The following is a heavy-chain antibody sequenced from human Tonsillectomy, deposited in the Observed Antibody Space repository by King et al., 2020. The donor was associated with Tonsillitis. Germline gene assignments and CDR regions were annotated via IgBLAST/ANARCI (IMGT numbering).Heavy chain of an antibody. D-gene: IGHD3-3*01. V-gene: IGHV4-34*01. J-gene: IGHJ4*02. Sequence: VQLQQWGAGLLKPSETLSLTCAVYGGSFSTYYWSWIRQPPGKGLEWIGEINHSGSTNYNPSLKSRVTISVDTSKNQFSLKVRPVTAADTVLYYCARGSLTIFGVAPHYWGQGTLVTVSS. CDR3: ARGSLTIFGVAPHY. CDR2: INHSGST. CDR1: GGSFSTYY.